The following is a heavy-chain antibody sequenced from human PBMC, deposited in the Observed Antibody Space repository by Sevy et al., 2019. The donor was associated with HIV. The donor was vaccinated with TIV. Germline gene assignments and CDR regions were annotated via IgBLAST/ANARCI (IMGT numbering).Heavy chain of an antibody. V-gene: IGHV1-24*01. J-gene: IGHJ4*02. Sequence: ASVKVSCKVSGYTLTALSMHWVRQAPGKGPEWMGTFDPEDGETRFAQKFQGRDTMTEDKSTDTAYMELSSLRSEDTAVYFCATTKDYYDSSGYPFDHWGQGALVTVSS. CDR2: FDPEDGET. D-gene: IGHD3-22*01. CDR1: GYTLTALS. CDR3: ATTKDYYDSSGYPFDH.